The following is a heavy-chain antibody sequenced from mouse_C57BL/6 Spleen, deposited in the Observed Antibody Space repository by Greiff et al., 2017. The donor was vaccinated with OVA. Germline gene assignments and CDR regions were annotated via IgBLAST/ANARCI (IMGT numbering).Heavy chain of an antibody. CDR2: IYPGDGDT. J-gene: IGHJ3*01. V-gene: IGHV1-80*01. Sequence: QVQLKESGAELVKPGASVKISCKASGYAFSSYWMNWVKQRPGKGLEWIGQIYPGDGDTNYNGKFKGKATLTADKSSSTAYMQLSSLTSEDSAVYFCARAGDYSNYAWFAYWGQGTLVTVSA. CDR3: ARAGDYSNYAWFAY. CDR1: GYAFSSYW. D-gene: IGHD2-5*01.